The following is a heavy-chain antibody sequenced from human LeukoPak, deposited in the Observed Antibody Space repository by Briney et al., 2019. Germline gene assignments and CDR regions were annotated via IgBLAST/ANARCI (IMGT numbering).Heavy chain of an antibody. D-gene: IGHD1-7*01. CDR1: GFTFSSYG. J-gene: IGHJ4*02. Sequence: GGSLRLSCAASGFTFSSYGMHWVRQAPGKGLEWVAVILYDGSNKYYVDSVKGRFTISRDNSKNTLYLQMNSLSAEDTAIYYCAKGGNWNYGYFDYWGQGTLVTVSS. CDR2: ILYDGSNK. V-gene: IGHV3-30*18. CDR3: AKGGNWNYGYFDY.